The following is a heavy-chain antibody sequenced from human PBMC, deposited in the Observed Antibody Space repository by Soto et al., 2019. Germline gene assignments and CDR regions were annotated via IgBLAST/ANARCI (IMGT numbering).Heavy chain of an antibody. CDR2: IIPIQGKA. CDR3: AKSLLFVDHAYMDV. V-gene: IGHV1-69*02. J-gene: IGHJ6*03. D-gene: IGHD2-21*01. CDR1: GGSFISYS. Sequence: QVQLVQSGAELKKPGSSVKVSCEASGGSFISYSFTWERQAPGQGLEWMGRIIPIQGKANYALKFQDRVTITADRSTRTAYMELRSLRPEDTAVYYCAKSLLFVDHAYMDVWGKGTTVTVSS.